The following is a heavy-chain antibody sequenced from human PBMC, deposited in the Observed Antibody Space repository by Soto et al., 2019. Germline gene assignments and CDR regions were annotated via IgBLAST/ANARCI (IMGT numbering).Heavy chain of an antibody. J-gene: IGHJ3*02. D-gene: IGHD2-21*02. CDR2: ISAYNGNT. Sequence: ASVKVSCKASGCTFTSYGISWVRQAPGQGLEWMGWISAYNGNTNYAQKLQGRVTMTTDTSMSTAHMELRSLRSDDTAVYYCARVVVTAIKRGAFDIWGQGTMVPVSS. CDR1: GCTFTSYG. V-gene: IGHV1-18*01. CDR3: ARVVVTAIKRGAFDI.